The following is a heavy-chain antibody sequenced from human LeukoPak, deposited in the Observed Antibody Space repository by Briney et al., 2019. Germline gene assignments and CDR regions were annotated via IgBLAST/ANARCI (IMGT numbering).Heavy chain of an antibody. Sequence: SETLSLTCAVYGGSFSGYFWTWVRQPPGKGLEWIGEINHSGSTNYNPSLKSRVTISVDTSKNQFSLKLSSVTAADTAAYYCARDHGPSTLLNWGQGALVTVSS. CDR1: GGSFSGYF. V-gene: IGHV4-34*01. CDR2: INHSGST. CDR3: ARDHGPSTLLN. J-gene: IGHJ4*02. D-gene: IGHD1-14*01.